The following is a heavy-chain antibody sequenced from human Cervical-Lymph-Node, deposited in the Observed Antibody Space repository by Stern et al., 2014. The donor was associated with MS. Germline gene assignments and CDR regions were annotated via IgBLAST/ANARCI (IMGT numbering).Heavy chain of an antibody. CDR3: ARQRYFDY. Sequence: EVQLVQSGPEVKRPGESLKISCQASGYTFTSYWIGWVRQMPGKGLEWIAILFPGGPDIRYSPSFQGQVTISADKSSSTAYLQWNNLKASDTAIYYCARQRYFDYWGQGTLVTVSS. CDR1: GYTFTSYW. J-gene: IGHJ4*02. CDR2: LFPGGPDI. V-gene: IGHV5-51*01.